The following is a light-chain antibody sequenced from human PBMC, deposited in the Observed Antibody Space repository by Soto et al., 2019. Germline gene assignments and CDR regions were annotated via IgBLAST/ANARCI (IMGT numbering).Light chain of an antibody. CDR3: HQYGSSWT. V-gene: IGKV3-20*01. J-gene: IGKJ1*01. CDR1: QSVSSNY. CDR2: GAS. Sequence: EIVLTQSPGTLSLSPGERATLSCRASQSVSSNYLAWYRQKPSQTPRLLIYGASHRATGIPDRFSGSGSGTDFTLTISRLEPEDFAVYYCHQYGSSWTFGQGTKVEIK.